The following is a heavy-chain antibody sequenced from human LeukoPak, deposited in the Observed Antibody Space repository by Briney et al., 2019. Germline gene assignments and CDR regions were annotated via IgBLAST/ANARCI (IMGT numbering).Heavy chain of an antibody. CDR2: INPSGGT. J-gene: IGHJ4*02. CDR3: AREGVAGTGLDF. D-gene: IGHD6-13*01. CDR1: GYTFSIYN. V-gene: IGHV1-46*01. Sequence: ASVKVSCKASGYTFSIYNMHWVRQAPGQGREWMGIINPSGGTSYAQKLQGRITMTRDTPTSTLYMELSSLRSEDTAVYYCAREGVAGTGLDFWGQGTLVTVSS.